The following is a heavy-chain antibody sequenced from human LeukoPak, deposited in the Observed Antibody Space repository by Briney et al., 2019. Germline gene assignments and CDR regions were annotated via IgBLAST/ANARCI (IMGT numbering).Heavy chain of an antibody. CDR2: ITSSSGYI. V-gene: IGHV3-21*01. Sequence: GGSLRLSCAASGFTFSSYAMSWVRQAPGKGLEWVSYITSSSGYIYYADSLKGRFTISRDNAKNSLYLQMNSLRAEDTAVYYCARGVGSGSCFDYWGQGTLVTVSS. CDR3: ARGVGSGSCFDY. D-gene: IGHD6-19*01. CDR1: GFTFSSYA. J-gene: IGHJ4*02.